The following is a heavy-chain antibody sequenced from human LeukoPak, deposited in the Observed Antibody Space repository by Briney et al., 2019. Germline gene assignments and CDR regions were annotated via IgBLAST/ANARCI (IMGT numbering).Heavy chain of an antibody. Sequence: SVKVSCKASGGTFISYAISWVRQAPGQGLEWMGGIIPIFGTANYAQKFQGRVTITADESTSTAYMELSSLRSEDMAVYYCARDGDIAVAGPSAYWGQGTLVTVSS. CDR2: IIPIFGTA. CDR3: ARDGDIAVAGPSAY. J-gene: IGHJ4*02. D-gene: IGHD6-19*01. V-gene: IGHV1-69*13. CDR1: GGTFISYA.